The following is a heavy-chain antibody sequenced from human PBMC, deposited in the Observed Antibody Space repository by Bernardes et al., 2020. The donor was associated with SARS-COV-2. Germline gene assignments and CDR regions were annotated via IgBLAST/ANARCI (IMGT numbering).Heavy chain of an antibody. CDR3: ARVVWRDRTCTGDICYSDQWHFDL. CDR1: GGSISSYY. D-gene: IGHD2-15*01. CDR2: IYYSGST. V-gene: IGHV4-59*01. J-gene: IGHJ2*01. Sequence: SETLSLTCTVSGGSISSYYWSWIRQPPGKGLEWIGYIYYSGSTNYNPSLKSRVTISLDTPKNQFSLKLSSVTAADTALYYCARVVWRDRTCTGDICYSDQWHFDLWGRGTLVTVSS.